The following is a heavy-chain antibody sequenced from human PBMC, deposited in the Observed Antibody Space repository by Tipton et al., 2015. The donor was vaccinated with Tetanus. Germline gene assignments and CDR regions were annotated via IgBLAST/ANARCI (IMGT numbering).Heavy chain of an antibody. CDR1: GFTFSNHW. CDR3: ARAGAYDSGGLYLIAC. J-gene: IGHJ4*02. Sequence: SLRLSCAASGFTFSNHWMSWVRQAPGKGLEWVANIQQDGSENHYVDSVKGRFTISRDNAKNSLYLQMNSLRVEDTAIYYCARAGAYDSGGLYLIACRGQVTLVTVAS. V-gene: IGHV3-7*01. CDR2: IQQDGSEN. D-gene: IGHD3-22*01.